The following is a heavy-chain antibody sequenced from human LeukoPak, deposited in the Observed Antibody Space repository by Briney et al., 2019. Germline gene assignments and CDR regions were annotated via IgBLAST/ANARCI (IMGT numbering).Heavy chain of an antibody. V-gene: IGHV3-72*01. D-gene: IGHD3-16*01. J-gene: IGHJ4*02. CDR1: GFTFSDRY. Sequence: GGSLRLSCAASGFTFSDRYMDWVRQAPGKGLEWVGRIKNRDNNYITEYAASVRDRFTISRDDSNNSLYLQMSSLKTDDTAVYYCARGLGSLVSGYWGQGTLVTVSS. CDR3: ARGLGSLVSGY. CDR2: IKNRDNNYIT.